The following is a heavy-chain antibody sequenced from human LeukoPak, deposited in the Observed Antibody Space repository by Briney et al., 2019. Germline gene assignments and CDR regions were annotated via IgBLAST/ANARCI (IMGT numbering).Heavy chain of an antibody. Sequence: SVKVSCKASGGTFSSYAISWVRQAPGQGLEWMGRIIPIFGTANYAQKFQGRVTITTDESTSTAYMELSSLRSDDTAVYYCARFHTVITESFDSWGQGTLVTVSS. CDR1: GGTFSSYA. CDR3: ARFHTVITESFDS. J-gene: IGHJ4*02. D-gene: IGHD4-11*01. V-gene: IGHV1-69*05. CDR2: IIPIFGTA.